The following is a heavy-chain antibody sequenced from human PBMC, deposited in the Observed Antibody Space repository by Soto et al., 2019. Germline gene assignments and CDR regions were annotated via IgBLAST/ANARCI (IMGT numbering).Heavy chain of an antibody. Sequence: EVQLVESGGGLVKPGGSLRLSCAASGFTFSSYSMNWVRQAPGKGLEWVSSISSSSSYIYYADSVKGRFTISRDNAKNSFYLQRNSLRAEDTAVYYCARDNGLSSYAFDIWGQGTMVTVSS. D-gene: IGHD2-15*01. V-gene: IGHV3-21*01. CDR2: ISSSSSYI. CDR1: GFTFSSYS. CDR3: ARDNGLSSYAFDI. J-gene: IGHJ3*02.